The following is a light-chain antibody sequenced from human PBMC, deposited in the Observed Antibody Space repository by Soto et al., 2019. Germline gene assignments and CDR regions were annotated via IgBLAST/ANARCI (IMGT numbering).Light chain of an antibody. Sequence: EIVMTQFPATLFVSPGERATLSCRASQSVSSKLAWYQQKPGQAPRLLIYGASTRATGIPARFSGSGSGTEFTLTISSLQSEDFAVYYCQQYNNWPGTFGQGTKV. CDR1: QSVSSK. CDR3: QQYNNWPGT. V-gene: IGKV3-15*01. J-gene: IGKJ1*01. CDR2: GAS.